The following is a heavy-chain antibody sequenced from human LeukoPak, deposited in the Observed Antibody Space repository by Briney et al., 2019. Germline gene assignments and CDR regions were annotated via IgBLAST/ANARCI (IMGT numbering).Heavy chain of an antibody. CDR2: IYYSGST. Sequence: GSLRLSCAASGFTFSSYSMNWIRQPPGKGLEWIGSIYYSGSTYYNPSLKSRVTISVDTSKNQFSLKLSSVTAADTAVYYCARQLIAVAGTDALDIWGQGTMVTVSS. D-gene: IGHD6-19*01. CDR3: ARQLIAVAGTDALDI. V-gene: IGHV4-39*01. J-gene: IGHJ3*02. CDR1: GFTFSSYS.